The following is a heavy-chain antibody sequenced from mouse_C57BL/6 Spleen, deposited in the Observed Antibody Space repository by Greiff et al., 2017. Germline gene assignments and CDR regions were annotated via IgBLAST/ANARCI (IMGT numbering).Heavy chain of an antibody. D-gene: IGHD1-1*01. J-gene: IGHJ3*01. Sequence: QVQLQQPGAELVMPGASVKLSCKASGYTFTSYWMHWVKQRPGQGLEWIGEIDPSDSYTNYTQKFKGKSTLTVDKSSSTAYMQLSSLTSEDSAVYYCATCDSSYWFAYWGQGTLVTVSA. CDR1: GYTFTSYW. V-gene: IGHV1-69*01. CDR2: IDPSDSYT. CDR3: ATCDSSYWFAY.